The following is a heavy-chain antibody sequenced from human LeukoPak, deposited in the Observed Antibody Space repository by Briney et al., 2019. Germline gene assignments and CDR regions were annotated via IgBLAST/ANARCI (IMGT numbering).Heavy chain of an antibody. CDR1: GGSISSSSYY. J-gene: IGHJ4*02. V-gene: IGHV4-39*07. D-gene: IGHD3-10*01. CDR2: IYYSGST. Sequence: PSETLSLTCTVSGGSISSSSYYWGWIRQPPGKGLEWIGSIYYSGSTYYNPSLKSRVTISVDTSKNQSSLKLSSVTAADTAVYYCARDHKLLWFGEFQNYFDYWGQGTLVTVSS. CDR3: ARDHKLLWFGEFQNYFDY.